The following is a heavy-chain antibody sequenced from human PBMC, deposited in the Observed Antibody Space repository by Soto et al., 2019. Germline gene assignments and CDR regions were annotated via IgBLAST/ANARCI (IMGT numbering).Heavy chain of an antibody. CDR1: GYTFTSYY. Sequence: ASVKVSCKASGYTFTSYYMHWVRQAPGQGLEWMGIINPSGGSTSYAQKFQGRVTMTRDTSTSTVYMELSSLRSEDTAVYYCARSRTDIVVVVAAIDYWGQGTLVTVSS. V-gene: IGHV1-46*01. D-gene: IGHD2-15*01. CDR2: INPSGGST. J-gene: IGHJ4*02. CDR3: ARSRTDIVVVVAAIDY.